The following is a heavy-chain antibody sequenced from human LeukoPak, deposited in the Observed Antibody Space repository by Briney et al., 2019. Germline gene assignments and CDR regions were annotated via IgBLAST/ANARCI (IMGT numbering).Heavy chain of an antibody. D-gene: IGHD3-22*01. CDR2: IYYSGST. V-gene: IGHV4-61*01. CDR1: GGSISSSSYY. Sequence: SETLSLTCTVSGGSISSSSYYWSWIRQPPGKGLEWIGYIYYSGSTNYNPSLRSRVTISVDTSKNQFSLKLSSVTAADTAVYYCARMGNYYDSSGYLDYWGQGTLVTVSS. CDR3: ARMGNYYDSSGYLDY. J-gene: IGHJ4*02.